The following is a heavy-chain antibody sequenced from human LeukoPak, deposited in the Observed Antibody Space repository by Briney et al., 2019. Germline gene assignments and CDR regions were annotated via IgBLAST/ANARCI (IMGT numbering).Heavy chain of an antibody. Sequence: PSETLSLTCTVSGGSISRSYNYWGWIRQPPGKGLEWIGSIYYSGSTYYNPSLKSRVTISVDTSKNRFSLKLSSVTAADTAVYFCARGPYSYDSSGAFDIWGQGTMVTVSS. CDR3: ARGPYSYDSSGAFDI. D-gene: IGHD3-22*01. CDR1: GGSISRSYNY. J-gene: IGHJ3*02. V-gene: IGHV4-39*02. CDR2: IYYSGST.